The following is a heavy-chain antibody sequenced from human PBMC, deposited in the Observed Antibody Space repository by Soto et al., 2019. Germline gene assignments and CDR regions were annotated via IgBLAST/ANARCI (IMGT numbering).Heavy chain of an antibody. CDR1: GDSISSGSAY. CDR2: FYYSGNT. CDR3: AREGSTGGFDY. Sequence: SETLSLTCTVSGDSISSGSAYWGWVRQPPGKGLEWIGSFYYSGNTHYNPSLKSRATISVDTSKNQFSLKLSSVTAADTAVYYCAREGSTGGFDYWGQGNMVTVSS. D-gene: IGHD2-8*02. J-gene: IGHJ4*02. V-gene: IGHV4-39*07.